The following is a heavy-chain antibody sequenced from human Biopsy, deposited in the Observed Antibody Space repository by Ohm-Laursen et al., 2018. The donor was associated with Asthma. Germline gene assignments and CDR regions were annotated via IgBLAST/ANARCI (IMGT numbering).Heavy chain of an antibody. CDR1: GFTFRNYG. CDR2: IWYDGVNK. CDR3: AREGNDWSGYVTGDH. D-gene: IGHD3-3*01. Sequence: SLRLSCAASGFTFRNYGMHWVRQAPGKGLEWVAVIWYDGVNKYFADSVKGRFTISRDNSKNTVYLQMNSLRAEDTAVYFCAREGNDWSGYVTGDHWGQGSLVTVSS. J-gene: IGHJ5*02. V-gene: IGHV3-33*01.